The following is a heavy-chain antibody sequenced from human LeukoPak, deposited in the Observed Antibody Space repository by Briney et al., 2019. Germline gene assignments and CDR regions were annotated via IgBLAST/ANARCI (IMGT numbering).Heavy chain of an antibody. Sequence: GASVKVSCKASGYSFTSYYIHWVRQAPGHGLEWMGVINPNGGSPTYAQKFQGRVTMTRETSTSTVYMELSSLRSDDTAVYYCARHYYDGGGYWGQGALATVSS. CDR2: INPNGGSP. D-gene: IGHD3-22*01. J-gene: IGHJ4*02. V-gene: IGHV1-46*01. CDR3: ARHYYDGGGY. CDR1: GYSFTSYY.